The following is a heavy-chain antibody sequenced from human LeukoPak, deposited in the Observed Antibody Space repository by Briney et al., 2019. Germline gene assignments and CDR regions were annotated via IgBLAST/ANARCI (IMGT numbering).Heavy chain of an antibody. J-gene: IGHJ4*02. CDR2: MSAYNGKT. Sequence: GASVKVSCKASGYSFTSYGFNWVRQAPGQGLEWMGWMSAYNGKTNYAHSLQGRVTVTADTSTSTAYMELRSLRSEDTAVYYCARFGYDSSGYHFDYWGQGTLVTVSS. V-gene: IGHV1-18*01. CDR1: GYSFTSYG. CDR3: ARFGYDSSGYHFDY. D-gene: IGHD3-22*01.